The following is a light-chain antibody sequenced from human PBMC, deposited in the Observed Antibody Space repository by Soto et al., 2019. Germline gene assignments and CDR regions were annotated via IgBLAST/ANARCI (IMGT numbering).Light chain of an antibody. J-gene: IGKJ1*01. Sequence: DIQVTQSPPSLSASVGDRVTVTCRASQSISNYLSWYQQMPGKAPKLLIFAASTLRSGVSSRFSGSGSGTDFTLTISSLQPEDFATYYCQQSYNTPWTFGQGTKVEIK. CDR1: QSISNY. CDR3: QQSYNTPWT. V-gene: IGKV1-39*01. CDR2: AAS.